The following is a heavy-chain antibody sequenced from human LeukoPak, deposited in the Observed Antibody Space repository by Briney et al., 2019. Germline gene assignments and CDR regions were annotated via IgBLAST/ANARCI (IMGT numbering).Heavy chain of an antibody. Sequence: GGSLRLSCAASGFTFSSFEMNWVRQAPGKGLEWVANIKQDGSEKYYVDSVKGRFTISRDNAKNSLYLQMNSLRAEDTAVYYCARDRDYYYGMDVWGQGTTVTVSS. V-gene: IGHV3-7*04. CDR1: GFTFSSFE. J-gene: IGHJ6*02. CDR3: ARDRDYYYGMDV. CDR2: IKQDGSEK.